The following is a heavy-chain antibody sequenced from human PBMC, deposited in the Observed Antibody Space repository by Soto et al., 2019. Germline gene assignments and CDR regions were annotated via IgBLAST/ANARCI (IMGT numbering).Heavy chain of an antibody. V-gene: IGHV3-15*07. D-gene: IGHD6-13*01. J-gene: IGHJ4*02. CDR1: GFTFSNAW. CDR2: IKSKTDGGTT. Sequence: EVQLVESGGGLVKPGGSLRLSCAASGFTFSNAWMNWVRQAPGKGLEWVGRIKSKTDGGTTDYAAPVKGRFTISRDDSKNTLYLQMNSLKTEDTAVYYCTTQPSSSWYPRDYWGQGTLVTVSP. CDR3: TTQPSSSWYPRDY.